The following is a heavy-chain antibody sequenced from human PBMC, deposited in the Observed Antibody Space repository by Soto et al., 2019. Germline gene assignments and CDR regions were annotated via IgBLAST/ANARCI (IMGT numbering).Heavy chain of an antibody. D-gene: IGHD3-9*01. CDR2: IYDSGKA. V-gene: IGHV4-30-2*01. CDR3: APVTMFFFDRNVSPPEPFFAPDM. Sequence: SETLSLTCAVSGDSISSGGYSWNWIRQPPGKGLEWIGYIYDSGKAYYNPSLKSRVIISVDTSENQFSLKVTSVTAADTAVYYCAPVTMFFFDRNVSPPEPFFAPDMGGVGKMVTV. CDR1: GDSISSGGYS. J-gene: IGHJ3*02.